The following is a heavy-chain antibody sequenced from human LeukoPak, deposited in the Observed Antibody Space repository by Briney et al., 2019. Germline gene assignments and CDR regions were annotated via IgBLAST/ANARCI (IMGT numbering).Heavy chain of an antibody. CDR3: ARDLYDSSGLDY. Sequence: GRSLRLSCAASGFTFSSYAMHWVRQAPGKGLEWVAVISYDGSNKYYADSVKGRFTISRDNSKNTLYLQMNSLRAEDTAVYYCARDLYDSSGLDYWGQGTLVTVSS. CDR1: GFTFSSYA. D-gene: IGHD3-22*01. CDR2: ISYDGSNK. J-gene: IGHJ4*02. V-gene: IGHV3-30-3*01.